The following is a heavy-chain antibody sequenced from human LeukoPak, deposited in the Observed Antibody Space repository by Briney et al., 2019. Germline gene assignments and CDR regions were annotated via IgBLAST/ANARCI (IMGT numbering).Heavy chain of an antibody. CDR2: INSDGSST. Sequence: GGSLRLSCAASGFTFSSYWMHWVRQAPGKGLVWVSRINSDGSSTSYADSVKGRFTISRDNAKNTLYLQMNSLRAEDTAVYYCARDQGYCSGGSCYGFYYFDYWGQGTLVTVSS. CDR1: GFTFSSYW. CDR3: ARDQGYCSGGSCYGFYYFDY. V-gene: IGHV3-74*01. J-gene: IGHJ4*02. D-gene: IGHD2-15*01.